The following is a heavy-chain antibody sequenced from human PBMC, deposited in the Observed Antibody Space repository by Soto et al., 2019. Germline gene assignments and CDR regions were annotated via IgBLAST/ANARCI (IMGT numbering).Heavy chain of an antibody. CDR3: ARTLYSYGPRFDY. J-gene: IGHJ4*02. CDR1: GGSISSYY. CDR2: IYYSGST. D-gene: IGHD5-18*01. V-gene: IGHV4-59*01. Sequence: QVQLQESGPGLVKPSETLSLTCTVSGGSISSYYWSWIRQPPGKGLEWIGYIYYSGSTNYNPSLKSRVTISVDTSTNQFSLKLSSVTAADTAVYYGARTLYSYGPRFDYWGQGTLVTVSS.